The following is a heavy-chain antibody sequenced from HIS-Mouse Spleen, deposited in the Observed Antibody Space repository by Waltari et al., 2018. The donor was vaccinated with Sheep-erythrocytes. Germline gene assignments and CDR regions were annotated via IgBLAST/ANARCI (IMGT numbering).Heavy chain of an antibody. Sequence: EVQLVESGGGLVQPGGSLRLSCAASGFTVSSNYMSWVRQAPGKGLEWVSVSYSDGSTYYADSVKGRFTISRDNSKNTLYLQMNSLRAEDTAVYYCARDSNWNYAFDIWGQGTMVTVSS. CDR2: SYSDGST. CDR1: GFTVSSNY. D-gene: IGHD1-7*01. V-gene: IGHV3-66*01. J-gene: IGHJ3*02. CDR3: ARDSNWNYAFDI.